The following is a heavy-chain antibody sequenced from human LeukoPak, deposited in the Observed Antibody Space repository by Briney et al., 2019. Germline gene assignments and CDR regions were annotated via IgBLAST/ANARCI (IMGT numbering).Heavy chain of an antibody. CDR2: INTNTGNP. CDR3: ARVSVTPPWYFDL. V-gene: IGHV7-4-1*02. Sequence: GASVKVSCKASGYTFTSYAMSWVRQAPGQGLEWMGWINTNTGNPTYAQGFTGRFVFSLDTSVSTAYLQISSLKAEDTAVYYCARVSVTPPWYFDLWGRGTLVTVSS. CDR1: GYTFTSYA. J-gene: IGHJ2*01. D-gene: IGHD2-21*02.